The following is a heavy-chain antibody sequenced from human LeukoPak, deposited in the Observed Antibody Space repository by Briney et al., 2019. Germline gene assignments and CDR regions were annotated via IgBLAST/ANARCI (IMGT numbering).Heavy chain of an antibody. CDR2: IYYSGST. Sequence: SETLSLTCTVSGGSISSSSYYWGWIRQPPGKGLEWIGSIYYSGSTYYNPSLKSRVTISVDTSKNQFSLKLSSVTAADTAVYYCARGRPSPAIKYCMDVWGKGTTVTVSS. CDR3: ARGRPSPAIKYCMDV. CDR1: GGSISSSSYY. V-gene: IGHV4-39*07. J-gene: IGHJ6*03.